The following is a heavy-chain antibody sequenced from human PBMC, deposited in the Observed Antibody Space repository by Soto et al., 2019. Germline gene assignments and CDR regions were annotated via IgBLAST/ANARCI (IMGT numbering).Heavy chain of an antibody. CDR1: GFTFSSYA. J-gene: IGHJ4*02. V-gene: IGHV3-23*01. D-gene: IGHD3-10*01. Sequence: GGSLRISCAASGFTFSSYAMSWVRQAPGKGLEWVSAISGSGGSTYYADSVKGRFTISRDNSKNTLYLQMNSLRAEDTAVYYCARDSMVRGVMTGDYWGQGTLVTVSS. CDR2: ISGSGGST. CDR3: ARDSMVRGVMTGDY.